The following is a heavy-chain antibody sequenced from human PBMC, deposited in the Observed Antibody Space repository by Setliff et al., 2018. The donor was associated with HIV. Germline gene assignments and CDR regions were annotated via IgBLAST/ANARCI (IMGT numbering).Heavy chain of an antibody. CDR1: GGSLTGYF. CDR2: VNRDGGA. Sequence: SETLSLTCAVYGGSLTGYFWTWIRQSPGKGLEWVGQVNRDGGAHYNPSLRSRVAISVDTSKNQFPLKVNSVTAADKAIYYCARGRQFTFWSAYMHMDVWGKGTSVTVSS. CDR3: ARGRQFTFWSAYMHMDV. J-gene: IGHJ6*03. D-gene: IGHD3-3*01. V-gene: IGHV4-34*01.